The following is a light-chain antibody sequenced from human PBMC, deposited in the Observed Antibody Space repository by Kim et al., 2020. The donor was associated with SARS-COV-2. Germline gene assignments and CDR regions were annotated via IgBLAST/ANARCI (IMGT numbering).Light chain of an antibody. CDR1: INDLGTYAL. CDR2: DIS. V-gene: IGLV2-14*02. Sequence: QSALTQTASLSGSPGQSVTISCSGTINDLGTYALISWYQQHPGKAPRLIIFDISQRPSGISGRFSGSKSGNTASLTISPLQAEDEADYFCCSYTSGISWVFGGGTQLTVL. CDR3: CSYTSGISWV. J-gene: IGLJ3*02.